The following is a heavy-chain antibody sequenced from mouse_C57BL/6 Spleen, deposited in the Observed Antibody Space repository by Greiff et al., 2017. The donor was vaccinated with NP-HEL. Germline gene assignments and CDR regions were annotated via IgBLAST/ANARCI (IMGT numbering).Heavy chain of an antibody. CDR1: GFTFSDYG. V-gene: IGHV5-17*01. D-gene: IGHD1-1*01. Sequence: EVKLVESGGGLVKPGGSLKLSCAASGFTFSDYGMHWVRQAPGKGLEWVAYISSGSSTIYYADTVKGRFTISRDNAKNTLFLQMTSLRSEDTAMYYCARKSHYYCSNYYAMDCWGQGASVTVSS. CDR3: ARKSHYYCSNYYAMDC. J-gene: IGHJ4*01. CDR2: ISSGSSTI.